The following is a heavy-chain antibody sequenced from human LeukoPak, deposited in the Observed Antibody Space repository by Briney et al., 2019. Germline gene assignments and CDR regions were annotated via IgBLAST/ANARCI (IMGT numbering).Heavy chain of an antibody. J-gene: IGHJ6*02. CDR3: ARACSGGSCYDSDYYGMDV. CDR1: GGTFSSYA. Sequence: SVKVSCKASGGTFSSYAISWVRQAPGQGLEWMGRIITILGRANYAQKLLGRVTITADKSTSTAYMELSSLRSEDTAVYYCARACSGGSCYDSDYYGMDVWGHGTTVTASS. D-gene: IGHD2-15*01. V-gene: IGHV1-69*04. CDR2: IITILGRA.